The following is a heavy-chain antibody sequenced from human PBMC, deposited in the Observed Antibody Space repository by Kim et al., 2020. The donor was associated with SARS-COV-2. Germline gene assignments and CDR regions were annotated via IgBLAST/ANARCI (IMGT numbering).Heavy chain of an antibody. CDR3: AKDAVTAAAGDYYYYGMDV. J-gene: IGHJ6*02. V-gene: IGHV3-23*03. Sequence: KGRFTISRDNSKNKLYLQMNSLRAEDTAVYYCAKDAVTAAAGDYYYYGMDVWGQGTTVTVSS. D-gene: IGHD6-13*01.